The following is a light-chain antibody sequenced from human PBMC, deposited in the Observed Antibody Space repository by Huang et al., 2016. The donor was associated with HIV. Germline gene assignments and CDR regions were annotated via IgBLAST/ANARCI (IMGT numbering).Light chain of an antibody. CDR1: QRIKSG. Sequence: DIRMTQSPSTLSASVGDRVTITCRASQRIKSGLACYQQRPGEARKLLISGASKLQSGVPSRFSGSGSGTEFSLTISSLQPDNVATYYCQQYQTSPLTFGGGTKVEI. CDR3: QQYQTSPLT. CDR2: GAS. J-gene: IGKJ4*01. V-gene: IGKV1-5*01.